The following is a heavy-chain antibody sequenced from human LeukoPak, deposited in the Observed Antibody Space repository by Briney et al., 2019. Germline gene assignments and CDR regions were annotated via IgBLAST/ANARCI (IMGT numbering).Heavy chain of an antibody. CDR2: IYHSGST. J-gene: IGHJ4*02. CDR3: ARGSYEWELLFDY. V-gene: IGHV4-4*02. CDR1: GGSISSSNW. Sequence: PSETLSLTCAVSGGSISSSNWWSWVRQPPGKGLEWIGEIYHSGSTNYNPSLKSRVTISVDKSKNQFSLKLSSVTAADTAEYYCARGSYEWELLFDYWGQGTLVTVSS. D-gene: IGHD1-26*01.